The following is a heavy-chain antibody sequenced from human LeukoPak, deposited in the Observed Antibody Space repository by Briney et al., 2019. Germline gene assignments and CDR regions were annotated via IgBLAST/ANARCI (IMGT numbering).Heavy chain of an antibody. CDR1: GYSISSGYY. CDR2: IYHSGST. J-gene: IGHJ5*02. D-gene: IGHD3-3*01. CDR3: ARGTPLSDFWSGYFFWFDP. Sequence: SETLSLTCTVSGYSISSGYYWGWIRQPPGKGLEWIGSIYHSGSTYYNPSLKSRVTISVDTSKNQFSLKLSSVTAADTAVYYCARGTPLSDFWSGYFFWFDPWGQGTLVTVSS. V-gene: IGHV4-38-2*02.